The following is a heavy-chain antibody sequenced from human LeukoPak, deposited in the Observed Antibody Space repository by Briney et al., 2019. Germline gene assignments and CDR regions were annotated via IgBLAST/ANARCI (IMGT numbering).Heavy chain of an antibody. J-gene: IGHJ4*02. V-gene: IGHV3-13*01. CDR2: IGTAGDT. CDR3: VRVAKERVGGVYYFDY. D-gene: IGHD1-1*01. Sequence: TGGSLRLSCAASGFTFSDYDMHWVRQATGKGLVWVSAIGTAGDTYYTGSVKGRFTISRENAKNSLYLQMNSLRAGDTAVYYCVRVAKERVGGVYYFDYWGQGTPVTVSS. CDR1: GFTFSDYD.